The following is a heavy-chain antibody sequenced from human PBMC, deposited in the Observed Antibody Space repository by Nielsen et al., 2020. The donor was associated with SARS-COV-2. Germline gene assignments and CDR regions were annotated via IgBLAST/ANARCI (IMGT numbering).Heavy chain of an antibody. V-gene: IGHV3-30*18. J-gene: IGHJ4*02. D-gene: IGHD5-18*01. CDR2: ISYDGSNK. CDR1: GFTFSSYG. Sequence: GESLKISCAASGFTFSSYGMHWVRQAPGKGLEWVAVISYDGSNKYYADSVKGRFTISRDNSKNTLYLQMNSLRAEDTAVYYCAKSPSPHTANGWGQGTLVTVSS. CDR3: AKSPSPHTANG.